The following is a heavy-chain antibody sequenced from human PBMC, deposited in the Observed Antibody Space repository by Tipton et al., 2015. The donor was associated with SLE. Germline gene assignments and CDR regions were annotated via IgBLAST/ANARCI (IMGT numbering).Heavy chain of an antibody. CDR1: GDSVSSNSVA. CDR3: VRTGGGGRALDL. J-gene: IGHJ3*01. CDR2: TYYRSKWYN. D-gene: IGHD3-16*01. V-gene: IGHV6-1*01. Sequence: TLSLTCAISGDSVSSNSVAWNWIRQSPSRGLEWLGRTYYRSKWYNDYAVSVKSRITINPDTSKNQFSLQVNSVTPEDTAIYYCVRTGGGGRALDLWGQGTMVTVSS.